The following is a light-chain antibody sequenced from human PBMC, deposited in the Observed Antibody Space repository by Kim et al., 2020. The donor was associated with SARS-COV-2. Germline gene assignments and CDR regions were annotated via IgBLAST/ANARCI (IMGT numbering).Light chain of an antibody. CDR3: QQYYSTPYT. V-gene: IGKV4-1*01. Sequence: DIVMTQSPDSLAVSLGDRATINYKSSQSVLYSSNNKNYLAWYQQKPGQPPKLLIYWASTRESGVPDRFSGSGSGTDFTLTISSLQAEDVAVYYCQQYYSTPYTFGQGTKLEI. J-gene: IGKJ2*01. CDR2: WAS. CDR1: QSVLYSSNNKNY.